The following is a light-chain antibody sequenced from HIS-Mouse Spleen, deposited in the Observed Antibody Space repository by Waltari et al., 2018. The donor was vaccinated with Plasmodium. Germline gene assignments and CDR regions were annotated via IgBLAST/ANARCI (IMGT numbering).Light chain of an antibody. Sequence: DIQITQSPSTRPASVGARVTIPCRASQSISSWLAWYQQKPGKAPKLLIYKASSLESGVPSRFSGSGSGTEFTLTISSLQPDDFATYYCQQYNSYSYTFGQGTKLEIK. CDR3: QQYNSYSYT. CDR2: KAS. CDR1: QSISSW. V-gene: IGKV1-5*03. J-gene: IGKJ2*01.